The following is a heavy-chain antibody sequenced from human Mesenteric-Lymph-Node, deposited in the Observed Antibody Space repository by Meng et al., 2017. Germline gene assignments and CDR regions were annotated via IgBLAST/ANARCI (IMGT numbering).Heavy chain of an antibody. CDR1: DGSMSSGDYF. Sequence: QVQVQESGPGLVKPSQTLSLTCTVSDGSMSSGDYFWNWIRQPPGKGLEWIGYIYYSGNTYYNPSLKSRVTISIDTSKNQFSLKLSSVTAADTAVYYCARLGSSGLGRDYWGQGTLVTVSS. V-gene: IGHV4-30-4*01. D-gene: IGHD3-10*01. J-gene: IGHJ4*02. CDR3: ARLGSSGLGRDY. CDR2: IYYSGNT.